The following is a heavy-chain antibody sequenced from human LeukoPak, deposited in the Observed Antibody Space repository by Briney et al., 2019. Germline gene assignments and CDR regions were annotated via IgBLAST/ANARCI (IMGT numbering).Heavy chain of an antibody. CDR3: AREKDSILSTARMHV. CDR1: GASISSYW. CDR2: IYKSGSN. D-gene: IGHD5/OR15-5a*01. V-gene: IGHV4-59*01. J-gene: IGHJ6*03. Sequence: SETLSLTCTVCGASISSYWWTWLRQPPGKGLEWLGYIYKSGSNRYNPSLKSRVTISVDTSKKQFSLNMTSVTATDTAENYCAREKDSILSTARMHVWGRGTPVTVSS.